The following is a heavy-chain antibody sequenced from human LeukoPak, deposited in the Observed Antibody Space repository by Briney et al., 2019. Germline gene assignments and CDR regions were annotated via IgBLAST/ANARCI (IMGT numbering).Heavy chain of an antibody. V-gene: IGHV3-30-3*01. CDR3: AKESQGYYYGSGSRRFRAKGGYYFDY. CDR2: ISYDGSNK. CDR1: GFTFSSYA. Sequence: PGGSLRLSCAASGFTFSSYAMHWVRQAPGKGLEWVAVISYDGSNKYCADSVKGRFTISRDNSKNTLYLQMNSLRAEDTAVHYCAKESQGYYYGSGSRRFRAKGGYYFDYWGQGTLVTVSS. J-gene: IGHJ4*02. D-gene: IGHD3-10*01.